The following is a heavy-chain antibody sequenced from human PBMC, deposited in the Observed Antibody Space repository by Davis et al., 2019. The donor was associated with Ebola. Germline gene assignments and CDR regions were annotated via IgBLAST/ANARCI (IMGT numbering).Heavy chain of an antibody. CDR2: ISHTGNGP. J-gene: IGHJ4*02. CDR1: GFTFRNYA. D-gene: IGHD3-22*01. V-gene: IGHV3-23*01. Sequence: GESLKISCTTSGFTFRNYAMSWVRQAPGKGLEWVSAISHTGNGPYYADSVKGRFTISRDNSKNTLYLEVNTLTSEDTAVYYCAKDSRNSGYSLDFWGQGALVTVSS. CDR3: AKDSRNSGYSLDF.